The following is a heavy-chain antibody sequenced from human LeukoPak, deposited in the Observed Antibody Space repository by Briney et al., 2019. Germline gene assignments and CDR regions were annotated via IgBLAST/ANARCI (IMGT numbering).Heavy chain of an antibody. D-gene: IGHD6-13*01. CDR2: ISGSGGST. V-gene: IGHV3-23*01. Sequence: GGSLRLSCAASGFTFSSYAMSWVRQAPGKGLEWVSAISGSGGSTYYADSVKGRSTISRDNSKNTLYLQMNSLRAEDTAVYYCAKDRGSWYSTIRSSGNYWGQGTLVTVSS. J-gene: IGHJ4*02. CDR3: AKDRGSWYSTIRSSGNY. CDR1: GFTFSSYA.